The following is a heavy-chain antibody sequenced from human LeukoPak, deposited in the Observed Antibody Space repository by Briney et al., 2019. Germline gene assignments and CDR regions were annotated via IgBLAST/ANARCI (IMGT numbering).Heavy chain of an antibody. Sequence: SETLSLTCTVSGGSISSYYWSWIRQPAGKGLVWIGRIYTSGSTNYNPSLKSRVTMSVDTSKNQFSLKLSSVTAADTAVYYCARDAGRLDYWGQGTLVTVSS. J-gene: IGHJ4*02. CDR3: ARDAGRLDY. V-gene: IGHV4-4*07. CDR1: GGSISSYY. CDR2: IYTSGST. D-gene: IGHD6-13*01.